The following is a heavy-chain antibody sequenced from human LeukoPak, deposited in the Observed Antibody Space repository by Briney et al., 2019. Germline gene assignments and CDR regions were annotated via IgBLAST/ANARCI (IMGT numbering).Heavy chain of an antibody. CDR3: VRGGVVVNPDAFDI. J-gene: IGHJ3*02. CDR2: MYYSGNT. V-gene: IGHV4-39*07. CDR1: GGSISSRSHY. D-gene: IGHD3-22*01. Sequence: SETLSLTCSVSGGSISSRSHYWAWTRQSPGKGLEWIGTMYYSGNTNYNPSFKSRVTISVDTSKNQVSLKLSFVTAADTAVYYCVRGGVVVNPDAFDIWXQGTKVTVSS.